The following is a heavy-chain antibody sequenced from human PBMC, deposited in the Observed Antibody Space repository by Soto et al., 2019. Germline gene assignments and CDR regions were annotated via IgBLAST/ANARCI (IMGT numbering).Heavy chain of an antibody. D-gene: IGHD2-21*02. CDR1: GFTFSSYG. Sequence: GSLRLSCAASGFTFSSYGMHWVRQAPGKGLEWVAVISYDGSNKYYADSVKGRFTISRDNSKNTLYLQMNSLRAEDTAVYYCARYECGGDCYNFDYWGQGTLVTVSS. CDR2: ISYDGSNK. V-gene: IGHV3-30*03. CDR3: ARYECGGDCYNFDY. J-gene: IGHJ4*02.